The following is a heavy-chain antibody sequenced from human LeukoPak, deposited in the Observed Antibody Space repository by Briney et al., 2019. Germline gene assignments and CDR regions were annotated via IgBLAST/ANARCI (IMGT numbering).Heavy chain of an antibody. CDR2: FDPEDGET. Sequence: ASVNVSCKVSGYTLTELSMHWVRQAPGKGLEWMGGFDPEDGETIYAQKFQGRVTVTEDTSTDTAYMELSSLRSEDTAVYYCATGGSSWYYTAAYWGQGSLVTVSS. V-gene: IGHV1-24*01. CDR1: GYTLTELS. J-gene: IGHJ4*02. CDR3: ATGGSSWYYTAAY. D-gene: IGHD6-13*01.